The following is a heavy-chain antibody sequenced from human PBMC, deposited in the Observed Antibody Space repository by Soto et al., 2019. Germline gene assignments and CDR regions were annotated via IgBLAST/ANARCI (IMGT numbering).Heavy chain of an antibody. J-gene: IGHJ4*02. CDR1: GGSTSSSSYY. CDR2: IYYSGST. Sequence: SETLSLTCTVSGGSTSSSSYYWGWIRQPPGKGLEWIGSIYYSGSTYYNPSLKSRVTISVDTSKNQFSLKLSSVTAADTAVYYCARGTIFGVVIIRGYFDYWGQGTLVTVSS. CDR3: ARGTIFGVVIIRGYFDY. V-gene: IGHV4-39*01. D-gene: IGHD3-3*01.